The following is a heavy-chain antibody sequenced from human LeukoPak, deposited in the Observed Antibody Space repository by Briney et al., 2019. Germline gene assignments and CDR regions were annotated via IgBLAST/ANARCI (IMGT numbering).Heavy chain of an antibody. CDR3: TRLSRSSSSNY. V-gene: IGHV3-7*01. D-gene: IGHD6-6*01. Sequence: GGSLRLSCAASGFTFSNYWMSWVRQAPGKGLEWVAIIRQDGSEKKYVDSVKGRFTISRDNAKNSLYLEMNSLRAEDTAVYYCTRLSRSSSSNYWGQGTLVTVSS. J-gene: IGHJ4*02. CDR1: GFTFSNYW. CDR2: IRQDGSEK.